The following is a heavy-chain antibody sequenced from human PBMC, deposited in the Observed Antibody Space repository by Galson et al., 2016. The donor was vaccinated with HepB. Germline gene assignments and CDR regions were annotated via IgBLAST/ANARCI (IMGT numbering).Heavy chain of an antibody. V-gene: IGHV5-51*01. CDR1: GYSFSDYW. CDR2: IYPDDFDT. D-gene: IGHD1-26*01. J-gene: IGHJ6*03. Sequence: QSGAEVKKPGESLKISCKGSGYSFSDYWIGWVRQMPGKGLEWMGIIYPDDFDTRYSPSFQGHVTISADKSINTAYPQWSSLRASDTATYYCARRNRELGFTQDHYYMDVWGKGTTVTVSS. CDR3: ARRNRELGFTQDHYYMDV.